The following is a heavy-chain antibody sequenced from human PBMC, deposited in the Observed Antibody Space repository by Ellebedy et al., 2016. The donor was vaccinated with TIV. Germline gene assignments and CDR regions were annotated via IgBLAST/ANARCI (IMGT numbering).Heavy chain of an antibody. V-gene: IGHV3-23*01. CDR3: ARGGVVGPYGMDV. J-gene: IGHJ6*02. D-gene: IGHD1-26*01. Sequence: PGGSLRLSCAASGLTFSNYAMSWVRQAPGKGLEWVSALSRSDDSTSYADSVKGRFTISRDNSKNTLYLQMKSLRAEDTAVYYCARGGVVGPYGMDVWGQGTTVTVSS. CDR2: LSRSDDST. CDR1: GLTFSNYA.